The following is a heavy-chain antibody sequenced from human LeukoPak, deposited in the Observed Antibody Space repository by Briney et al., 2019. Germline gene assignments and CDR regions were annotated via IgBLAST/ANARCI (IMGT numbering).Heavy chain of an antibody. Sequence: SETLSLTCTVSGGSISSGDYYWSWIRQPPGKGLEWIVYIYYSGSTYYNPSLKSRVTISVDTSKNQFSLKLSSVTAADTAVYYCARARPPYGDYASWYFDLWGRGTLVTVSS. V-gene: IGHV4-30-4*01. CDR2: IYYSGST. D-gene: IGHD4-17*01. CDR3: ARARPPYGDYASWYFDL. CDR1: GGSISSGDYY. J-gene: IGHJ2*01.